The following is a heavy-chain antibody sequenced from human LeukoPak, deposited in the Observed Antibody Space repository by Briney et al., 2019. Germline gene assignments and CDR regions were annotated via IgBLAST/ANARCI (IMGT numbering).Heavy chain of an antibody. J-gene: IGHJ4*02. CDR2: INHSGST. CDR1: GGSFSGYY. CDR3: ARANLEDYYDSSGPYPYFDY. V-gene: IGHV4-34*01. Sequence: SETPSLTCAVYGGSFSGYYWSWIRQPPGKGLEWIGEINHSGSTNYNPSLKSRVTISVDTSKNQFSLKLSSVTAADTAVYYCARANLEDYYDSSGPYPYFDYWGQGTLVTVSS. D-gene: IGHD3-22*01.